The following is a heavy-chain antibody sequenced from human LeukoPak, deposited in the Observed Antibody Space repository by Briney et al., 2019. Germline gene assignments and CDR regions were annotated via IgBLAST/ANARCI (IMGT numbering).Heavy chain of an antibody. CDR1: GFTFSAFG. CDR2: ITKSGDST. Sequence: GGSLRLSCAASGFTFSAFGMNWVRQAPGKGLEWVSTITKSGDSTYYVDSVKGRFTISRDNSKNTLYLQMNSLRAEDTAKYYCTKDYCGKFCSAVWGQGATVTVSS. V-gene: IGHV3-23*01. D-gene: IGHD3-9*01. J-gene: IGHJ6*02. CDR3: TKDYCGKFCSAV.